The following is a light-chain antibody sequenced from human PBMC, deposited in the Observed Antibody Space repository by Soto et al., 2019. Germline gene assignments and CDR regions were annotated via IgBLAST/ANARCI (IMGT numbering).Light chain of an antibody. Sequence: DIQMTQSTSSLSASVGDRVTITCRASHSIDSWLAWYQQKPGKAPKLLIYKASNLENGVPSRFSGSGSGTEFTLIISSLQPDDFTTYYCQQYRTYPWTFGQGTRVEIK. J-gene: IGKJ1*01. CDR2: KAS. CDR1: HSIDSW. V-gene: IGKV1-5*03. CDR3: QQYRTYPWT.